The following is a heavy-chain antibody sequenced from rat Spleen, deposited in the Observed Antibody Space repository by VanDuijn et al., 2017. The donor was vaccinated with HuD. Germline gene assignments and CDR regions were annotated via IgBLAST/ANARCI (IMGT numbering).Heavy chain of an antibody. V-gene: IGHV5-20*01. Sequence: EVQLVESGGGSLQPGRSMKLSCAASGFTFSKYDMAWVRQAPTKGLEWVASISYDGSSFYYRDSVKGRFTISRDNTRSTLYLQMDSLRYEDEATYYWTTVTYWGQGTLVTVSS. J-gene: IGHJ3*01. CDR2: ISYDGSSF. CDR3: TTVTY. CDR1: GFTFSKYD.